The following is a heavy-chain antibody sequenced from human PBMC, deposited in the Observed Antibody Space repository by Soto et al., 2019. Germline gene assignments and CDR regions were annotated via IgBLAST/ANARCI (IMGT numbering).Heavy chain of an antibody. CDR2: IRSKANSYAT. CDR1: GFTFNHAA. J-gene: IGHJ4*02. Sequence: EVQLVESGGGLVQPGGSLKLSCSASGFTFNHAAMHWVRQASGKGLEWVGRIRSKANSYATAYAASVKGRFTISRDDSENTAYLQMNSLKTKDTAVYYCTRHVADYWGQGTLVTVSS. V-gene: IGHV3-73*01. CDR3: TRHVADY.